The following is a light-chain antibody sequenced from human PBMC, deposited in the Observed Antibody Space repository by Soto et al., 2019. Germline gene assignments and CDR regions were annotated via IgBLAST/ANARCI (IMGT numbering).Light chain of an antibody. V-gene: IGKV3-20*01. Sequence: DIVLTQSPGTLSLSPGDRATLSCRASQSVSTSYLAWYQQKPGHAPRLLIYGASSRATGIPDRLSGSGSGTDFTLTISCLEPEDFAVYYCKQYGNSRGTFGQGTKVEIK. CDR3: KQYGNSRGT. J-gene: IGKJ1*01. CDR2: GAS. CDR1: QSVSTSY.